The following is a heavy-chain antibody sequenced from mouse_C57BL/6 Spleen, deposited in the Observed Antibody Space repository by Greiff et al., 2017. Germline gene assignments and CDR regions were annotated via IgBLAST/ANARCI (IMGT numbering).Heavy chain of an antibody. CDR3: ARDYYGSSYDYFDY. D-gene: IGHD1-1*01. J-gene: IGHJ2*01. CDR1: GYTFTSYW. CDR2: IDPYSGGT. Sequence: QQPGAELVKPGASVKLSCKASGYTFTSYWMHWVKQRPGRGLEWIGRIDPYSGGTKYNEKFKSKATLPVDKPSSTTYMQISNLTSEDSPVYYSARDYYGSSYDYFDYWGQGTTLTVSS. V-gene: IGHV1-72*01.